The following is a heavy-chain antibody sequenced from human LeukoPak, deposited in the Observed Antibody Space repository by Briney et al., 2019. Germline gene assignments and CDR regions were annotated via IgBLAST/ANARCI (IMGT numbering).Heavy chain of an antibody. Sequence: GESLKISCKGSGYSFTSYWIGWVRQMPGKGLEWMGIIYPGDSDTRYSPSFQGQVTISADKSISTAYLQWSSLKASDTAMYYCARVPDYGGNXVNWFDTWGXXTXVTVSS. CDR1: GYSFTSYW. CDR3: ARVPDYGGNXVNWFDT. J-gene: IGHJ5*01. CDR2: IYPGDSDT. V-gene: IGHV5-51*01. D-gene: IGHD4-23*01.